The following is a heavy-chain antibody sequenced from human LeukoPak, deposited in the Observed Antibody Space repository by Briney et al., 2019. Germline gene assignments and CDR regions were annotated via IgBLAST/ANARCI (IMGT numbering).Heavy chain of an antibody. CDR2: MNPNSGNT. J-gene: IGHJ5*02. CDR3: ARRYQVLQMVPVGTVRSGNWFDP. D-gene: IGHD4-11*01. CDR1: GYTFTSYD. V-gene: IGHV1-8*01. Sequence: ASVKVSCKASGYTFTSYDINWVRQATGQGLEWMGWMNPNSGNTGYAQKFEDRVTMTRNTSISTAYMELTSLRSEGTAVYYCARRYQVLQMVPVGTVRSGNWFDPWGQGTLVTVSS.